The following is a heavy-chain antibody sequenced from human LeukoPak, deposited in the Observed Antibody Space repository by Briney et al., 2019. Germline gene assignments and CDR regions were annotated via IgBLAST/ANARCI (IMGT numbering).Heavy chain of an antibody. V-gene: IGHV4-38-2*02. CDR1: GGSSSGYH. J-gene: IGHJ1*01. CDR2: IYHSGST. Sequence: SETLSLTCTVSGGSSSGYHWGWIRQPPGKGLEWIGSIYHSGSTYYNPSLKSRVTISVDTSKNQFSLKLRSVTAADTAVYYCARVVQSTDSSGFYLPEYFQHWGQGTLVTVSS. CDR3: ARVVQSTDSSGFYLPEYFQH. D-gene: IGHD3-22*01.